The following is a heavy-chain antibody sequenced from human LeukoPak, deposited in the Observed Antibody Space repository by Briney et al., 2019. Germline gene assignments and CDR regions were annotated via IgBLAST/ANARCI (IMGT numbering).Heavy chain of an antibody. CDR2: MNQDGSEV. Sequence: PGRSLRLSCAASGFTFSNYAMHWVRQAPGKGPEFVATMNQDGSEVAYGNSVRGRFTISRDNAKNSLYLQMYSLRAEDTAVYYCAKDRLTGYSYGYAFDIWGQGTMVTVSS. D-gene: IGHD5-18*01. CDR1: GFTFSNYA. V-gene: IGHV3-7*05. J-gene: IGHJ3*02. CDR3: AKDRLTGYSYGYAFDI.